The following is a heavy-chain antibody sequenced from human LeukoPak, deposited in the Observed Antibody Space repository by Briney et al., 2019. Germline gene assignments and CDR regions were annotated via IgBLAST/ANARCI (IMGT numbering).Heavy chain of an antibody. V-gene: IGHV3-30*19. D-gene: IGHD3-22*01. J-gene: IGHJ4*02. CDR1: GFTFSSYG. CDR2: IWYDGSNK. CDR3: AREPDGYLAYFDS. Sequence: GGSLRLSCAASGFTFSSYGVHWVRQAPGKGLEWVAVIWYDGSNKYYADSVKGRFTISRDNSKNTLYLQMSSLSAEDTAVYYCAREPDGYLAYFDSWGQGTLVTVSS.